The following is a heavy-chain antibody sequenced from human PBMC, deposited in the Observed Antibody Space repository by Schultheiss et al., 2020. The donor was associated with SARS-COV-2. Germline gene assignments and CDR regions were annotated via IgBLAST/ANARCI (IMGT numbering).Heavy chain of an antibody. V-gene: IGHV3-30*03. CDR1: GLTFSSYG. CDR3: ARSTAAGTDY. CDR2: ISYDGSNK. D-gene: IGHD6-13*01. Sequence: GGSLRLSCAASGLTFSSYGMHWVRQAPGKGPEWVAVISYDGSNKYYADSVKGRFTISRDNSKNTLYLQMNSLRAEDTAVYYCARSTAAGTDYWGQGTLVTVSS. J-gene: IGHJ4*02.